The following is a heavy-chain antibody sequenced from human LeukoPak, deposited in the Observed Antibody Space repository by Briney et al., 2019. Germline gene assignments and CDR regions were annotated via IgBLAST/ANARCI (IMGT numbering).Heavy chain of an antibody. CDR2: IYYSGST. Sequence: SETLSLTCTVSGGSISSGGYYWSWIRQHPGKGLEWIGYIYYSGSTYYNPSLKSRVTISVDTSKNQFSLKLSSVTAADTAVYYCARCVRLERGPVVDYWGQGTLVTVSS. J-gene: IGHJ4*02. V-gene: IGHV4-31*03. CDR1: GGSISSGGYY. CDR3: ARCVRLERGPVVDY. D-gene: IGHD1-1*01.